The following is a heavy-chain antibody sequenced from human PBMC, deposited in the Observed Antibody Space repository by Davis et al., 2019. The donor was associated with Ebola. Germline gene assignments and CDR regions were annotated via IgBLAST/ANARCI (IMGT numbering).Heavy chain of an antibody. CDR1: GYTLTNYD. D-gene: IGHD2-8*01. V-gene: IGHV1-8*03. CDR3: ARAAPPYVEGYGLDV. J-gene: IGHJ6*02. CDR2: MNPHSGDT. Sequence: ASVTVSCKASGYTLTNYDITWVRQATGQGLQWMGWMNPHSGDTAYSQTFQGRVTITRNTSISTAYMELSSLRSEDTAVYYCARAAPPYVEGYGLDVWGQGTTVTVSS.